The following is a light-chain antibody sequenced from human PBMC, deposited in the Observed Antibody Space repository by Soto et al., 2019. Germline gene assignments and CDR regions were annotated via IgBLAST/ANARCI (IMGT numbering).Light chain of an antibody. J-gene: IGKJ2*01. CDR3: QQYESYSYT. V-gene: IGKV1-5*01. Sequence: DIQMTQSPSTLPASVGDRVTITCRATQGISNWLAWYQQKPGKAPKLLIYDASILESGVPSRFSGSGSGTEFTLTISSLHPDDFATYYCQQYESYSYTFGQGTKVDIK. CDR1: QGISNW. CDR2: DAS.